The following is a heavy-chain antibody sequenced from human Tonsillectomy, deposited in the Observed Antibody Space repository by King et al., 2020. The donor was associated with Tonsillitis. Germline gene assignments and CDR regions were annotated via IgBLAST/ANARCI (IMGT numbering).Heavy chain of an antibody. V-gene: IGHV5-51*01. CDR3: ARHGGELRNWFDP. D-gene: IGHD1-26*01. Sequence: QLVQSGAEVKKPGESLKISCKGSGYSFTSYWIGWVRXMPGKGLEWMGXXXXGDSXTRSSPSFQGQVTISADTATSTAYLQWSSLKASDTAMYYCARHGGELRNWFDPWGQGTLVTVSS. CDR1: GYSFTSYW. CDR2: XXXGDSXT. J-gene: IGHJ5*02.